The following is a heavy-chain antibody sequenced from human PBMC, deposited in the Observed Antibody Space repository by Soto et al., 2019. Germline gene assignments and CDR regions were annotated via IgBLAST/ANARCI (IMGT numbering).Heavy chain of an antibody. Sequence: SETLSLTCTVSVDSISNSGYYWGWIRQLPGKGLEWIGYTFYTGSIYYNPSLKSRLSISPDRSKNQFSLKLSSVTAADTAVYYCARVGNLMRWFDPWGQGTLVTVSS. CDR1: VDSISNSGYY. CDR3: ARVGNLMRWFDP. J-gene: IGHJ5*02. CDR2: TFYTGSI. V-gene: IGHV4-30-4*08.